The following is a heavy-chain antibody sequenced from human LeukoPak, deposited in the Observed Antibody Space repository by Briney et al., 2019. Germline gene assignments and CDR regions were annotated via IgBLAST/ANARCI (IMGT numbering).Heavy chain of an antibody. D-gene: IGHD6-19*01. CDR1: GFTFTSYA. Sequence: GGSLRLSCAASGFTFTSYAMTWVRQSPGKGLEWVSAISGSGGSTLYADAVKGRFTISRDNSKNTLYLQMNSLRAEDTAVYYCAKGTTIAVADDGLDVWGQGTTVTVSS. CDR2: ISGSGGST. V-gene: IGHV3-23*01. CDR3: AKGTTIAVADDGLDV. J-gene: IGHJ6*02.